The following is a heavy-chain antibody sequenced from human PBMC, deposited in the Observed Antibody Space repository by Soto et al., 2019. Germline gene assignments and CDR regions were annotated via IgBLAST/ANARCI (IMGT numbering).Heavy chain of an antibody. Sequence: PSETLSLTCTVSGDSISSGGYSWSWIRQPPQKGLEWIGYIYHTGSTSYSPSLKSRVTISVDKSKNQFSLILNSVTAADTAIYYCARAHYGPSGYYFDFWGQGTLVTVSS. CDR2: IYHTGST. D-gene: IGHD3-22*01. CDR1: GDSISSGGYS. CDR3: ARAHYGPSGYYFDF. V-gene: IGHV4-30-2*01. J-gene: IGHJ4*02.